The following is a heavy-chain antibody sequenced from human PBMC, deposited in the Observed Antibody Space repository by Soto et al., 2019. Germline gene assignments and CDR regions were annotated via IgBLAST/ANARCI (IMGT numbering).Heavy chain of an antibody. J-gene: IGHJ6*02. V-gene: IGHV3-23*01. CDR1: GLTFSSYA. D-gene: IGHD3-16*02. Sequence: PGGSLRLSCAASGLTFSSYAMSWVRQAPGKGLEWVSAISGSGGSTYYADSVKGRFTISRDNSKNTLYLQMNSLRAEDTAVYCCAKDRFPRYYDYVWGSYRYTGYYGMDVWGQGTTVTVSS. CDR3: AKDRFPRYYDYVWGSYRYTGYYGMDV. CDR2: ISGSGGST.